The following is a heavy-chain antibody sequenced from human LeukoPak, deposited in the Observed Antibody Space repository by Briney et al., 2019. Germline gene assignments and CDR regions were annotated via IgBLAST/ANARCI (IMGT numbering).Heavy chain of an antibody. CDR3: ARDGDCSSTSCSDY. CDR1: GFTFSSYW. CDR2: ISSSSSYI. Sequence: GGYLRLSCAASGFTFSSYWMHWVRQAPGKGLEWVSSISSSSSYIYYADSVKGRFTISRDNAKNSLYLQMNSLRAEDTAVYYCARDGDCSSTSCSDYWGQGTLVTVSS. J-gene: IGHJ4*02. D-gene: IGHD2-2*03. V-gene: IGHV3-21*01.